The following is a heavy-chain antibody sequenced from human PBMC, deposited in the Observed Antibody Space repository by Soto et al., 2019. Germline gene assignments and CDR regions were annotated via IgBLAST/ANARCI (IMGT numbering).Heavy chain of an antibody. CDR2: IFYLGSS. CDR3: ARHSLALRKNNWFDP. Sequence: LSLTCTVSVDSIISSDFYWGWVLQPPGKGLEWIGSIFYLGSSYYNPSLKSRVTMSVDTSKNQFSLRLRSVTAADTALYFCARHSLALRKNNWFDPWGQGIMVTVSS. V-gene: IGHV4-39*01. CDR1: VDSIISSDFY. J-gene: IGHJ5*02. D-gene: IGHD3-3*02.